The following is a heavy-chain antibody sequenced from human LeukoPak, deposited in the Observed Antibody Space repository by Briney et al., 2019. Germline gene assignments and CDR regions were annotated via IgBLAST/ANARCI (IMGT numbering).Heavy chain of an antibody. V-gene: IGHV4-31*03. CDR1: GASFNSDDQH. J-gene: IGHJ4*02. CDR3: SRGLDSRKLGY. CDR2: IHPSGML. Sequence: SETLSLTCTVSGASFNSDDQHWNWIRQSPGKGLEWIGSIHPSGMLYNNPSLESRVTMSRDTSKNQFSPNLNSVTAADTAVYFCSRGLDSRKLGYWGQGILVTVSS. D-gene: IGHD3-22*01.